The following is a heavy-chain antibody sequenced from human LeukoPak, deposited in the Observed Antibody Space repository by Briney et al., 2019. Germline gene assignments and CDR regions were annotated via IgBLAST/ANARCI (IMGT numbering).Heavy chain of an antibody. CDR1: GGSISSYY. Sequence: SETLSLTCTVSGGSISSYYWSWIRQPPGKGLEWIGYIYYSGTTNYNPSLKSRVTISVDTSKYQFSLKLSSVTAADTAVYYCARTPPSLWFGFLFDPWGQGTLVTLSS. J-gene: IGHJ5*02. CDR2: IYYSGTT. D-gene: IGHD3-10*01. CDR3: ARTPPSLWFGFLFDP. V-gene: IGHV4-59*01.